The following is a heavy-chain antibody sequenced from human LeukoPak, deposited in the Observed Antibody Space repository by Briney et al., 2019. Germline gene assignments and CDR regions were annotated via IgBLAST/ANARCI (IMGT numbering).Heavy chain of an antibody. CDR1: GGSFSGYY. D-gene: IGHD4-17*01. J-gene: IGHJ4*02. CDR3: ARVSGDGDYFDY. CDR2: INHSGST. V-gene: IGHV4-34*01. Sequence: PSETLSLTCAVYGGSFSGYYWSWIRQPPGKGLEWIGEINHSGSTNYNPSLKSRVTISVDTSKNQFSLKLSSVTAADTAVYYCARVSGDGDYFDYWGQGTLVTVSS.